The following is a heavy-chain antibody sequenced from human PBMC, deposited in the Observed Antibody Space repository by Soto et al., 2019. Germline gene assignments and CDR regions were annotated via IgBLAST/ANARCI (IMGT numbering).Heavy chain of an antibody. CDR2: ISGSGGST. Sequence: PGGSLRLSCAASGFTFSSYAMSWVRQAPGKGLEWVSAISGSGGSTYYADSVKGRFTISRDNSKNTLYLQMNSLRAEDTAVYYCAKDGFGAAAGTYYGMDVWGQGTTVTVSS. D-gene: IGHD6-13*01. CDR3: AKDGFGAAAGTYYGMDV. CDR1: GFTFSSYA. V-gene: IGHV3-23*01. J-gene: IGHJ6*02.